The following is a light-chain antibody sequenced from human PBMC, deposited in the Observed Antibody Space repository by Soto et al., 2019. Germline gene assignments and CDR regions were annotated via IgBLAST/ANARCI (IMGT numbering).Light chain of an antibody. CDR1: QGINNF. V-gene: IGKV1-16*02. J-gene: IGKJ4*01. CDR2: GAS. Sequence: DIQMTQSPSSLSASVGDTVTITCRASQGINNFLAWFQQKPGKAPKSLIYGASTLQSGVPSNFSGSGSDTDFTLTISSLQPEDSATYFCQQYHTFPVPFGGGTKVEIK. CDR3: QQYHTFPVP.